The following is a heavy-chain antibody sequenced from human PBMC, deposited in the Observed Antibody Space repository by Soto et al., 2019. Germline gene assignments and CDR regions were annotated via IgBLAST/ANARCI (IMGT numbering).Heavy chain of an antibody. CDR1: GYSFTSYW. J-gene: IGHJ6*02. Sequence: PGESLKISCKVSGYSFTSYWISWVRQMPGKGLEWMGRIDPSDSYTNYSPSFQGHVTISADKSISTAYLQWSSLKASDTAMYYCARHCSSTSCYHYYGMDVWGQGTTVTVSS. D-gene: IGHD2-2*01. CDR3: ARHCSSTSCYHYYGMDV. CDR2: IDPSDSYT. V-gene: IGHV5-10-1*01.